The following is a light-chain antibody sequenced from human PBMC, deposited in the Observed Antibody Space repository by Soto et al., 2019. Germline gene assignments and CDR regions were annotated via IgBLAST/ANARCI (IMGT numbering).Light chain of an antibody. CDR1: QSVGSY. V-gene: IGKV3-11*01. Sequence: EIVLTQSPATLSLSPGERATLSCRASQSVGSYLAWYQQKPGQAPRLLIYDASNRATGIPARFSGSGSETDFALTISSLEPDDFAVYYCQQRSNWLTFGGGTKVEIK. CDR3: QQRSNWLT. J-gene: IGKJ4*01. CDR2: DAS.